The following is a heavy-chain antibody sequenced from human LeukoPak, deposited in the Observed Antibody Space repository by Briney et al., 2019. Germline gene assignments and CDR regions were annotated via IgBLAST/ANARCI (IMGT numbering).Heavy chain of an antibody. CDR3: AREFATRYYDSSGYDY. V-gene: IGHV4-4*07. CDR2: IYTSGST. D-gene: IGHD3-22*01. Sequence: SETLSLTCTVSGGFISSYYWSWIRQPAGKGLEWIGRIYTSGSTNYNPSLKSRVTMSVDTSKNQFSLKLSSVTAADTAVYYCAREFATRYYDSSGYDYWGQGTLVTVSS. CDR1: GGFISSYY. J-gene: IGHJ4*02.